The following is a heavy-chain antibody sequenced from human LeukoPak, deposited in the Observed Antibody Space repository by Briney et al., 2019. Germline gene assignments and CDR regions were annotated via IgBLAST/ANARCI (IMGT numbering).Heavy chain of an antibody. D-gene: IGHD4-11*01. CDR1: GFTFSNYA. CDR2: ISGDGDYP. V-gene: IGHV3-23*01. Sequence: GGSLRLSCAASGFTFSNYAMSWVRQAPGKGLEWVSAISGDGDYPYYADSVKGRFTISRDNSKNTLYLQMNSLRAEDTAVYYCAKEVTTVTTTGVTYYFDYWGQGTLVTVSS. J-gene: IGHJ4*02. CDR3: AKEVTTVTTTGVTYYFDY.